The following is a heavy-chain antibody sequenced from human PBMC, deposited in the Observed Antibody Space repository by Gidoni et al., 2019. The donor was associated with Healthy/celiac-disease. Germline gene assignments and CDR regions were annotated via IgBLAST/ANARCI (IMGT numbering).Heavy chain of an antibody. J-gene: IGHJ4*02. D-gene: IGHD2-15*01. CDR3: ARIPRVVAATLDSYYFDY. Sequence: QVQLQESGPGLVKPSGTLSLPCAVSGGSISSSNWWSWVRQPPGKGLEWIGEIYHSGSTNYNPSLKSRVTISVDKSKNQFSLKLSSVTAADTAVYYCARIPRVVAATLDSYYFDYWGQGTLVTVSS. CDR2: IYHSGST. V-gene: IGHV4-4*02. CDR1: GGSISSSNW.